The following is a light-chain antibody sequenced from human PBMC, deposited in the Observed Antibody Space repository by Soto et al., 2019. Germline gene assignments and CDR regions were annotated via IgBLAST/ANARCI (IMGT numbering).Light chain of an antibody. CDR2: GST. CDR3: QQYNTWPPIT. V-gene: IGKV3-15*01. J-gene: IGKJ5*01. CDR1: QSVGSN. Sequence: EIVMTQSPGTLSVSPGERSTLSCKASQSVGSNLAWYQQKPGQAPRFLIYGSTTRATGIPARFSGSGSGTDFTLTISSLQSEDFAVYYCQQYNTWPPITFGQGTRL.